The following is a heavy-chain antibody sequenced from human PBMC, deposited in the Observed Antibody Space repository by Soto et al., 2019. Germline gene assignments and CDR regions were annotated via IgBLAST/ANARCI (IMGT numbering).Heavy chain of an antibody. CDR3: ARGRRFHHYDFWSGYYANY. D-gene: IGHD3-3*01. J-gene: IGHJ4*02. CDR1: GGTFSSYA. CDR2: IIPIFGTA. Sequence: SVKVSCKASGGTFSSYAISWVRQAPGQGLEWMGGIIPIFGTANYAQKFQGRVTITADESTSTAYMELSSLRSEDTAVYYCARGRRFHHYDFWSGYYANYWGQGTLVTVSS. V-gene: IGHV1-69*13.